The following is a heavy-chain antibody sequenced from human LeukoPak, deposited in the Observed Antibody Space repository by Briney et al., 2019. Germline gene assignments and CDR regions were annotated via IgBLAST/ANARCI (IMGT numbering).Heavy chain of an antibody. CDR3: AKPHYEYYFDY. CDR2: ISYDGSNK. Sequence: PGRSLRLSCAASGFTFSSYGMHWVRQAPGKGLEWVAVISYDGSNKYYADSVKGRFTISRDNSKNTLYLQMNSLRAEDTAVYYSAKPHYEYYFDYWGQGTLVTVSS. D-gene: IGHD4-17*01. J-gene: IGHJ4*02. V-gene: IGHV3-30*18. CDR1: GFTFSSYG.